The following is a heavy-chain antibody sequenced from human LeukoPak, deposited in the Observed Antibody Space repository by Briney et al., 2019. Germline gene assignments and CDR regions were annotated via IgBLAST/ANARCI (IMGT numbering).Heavy chain of an antibody. J-gene: IGHJ4*02. CDR3: ARGTARGIPAALNY. V-gene: IGHV1-8*01. CDR2: MNPNSGNT. D-gene: IGHD2-2*01. Sequence: ASVTVSCKASGYTFTSYDINWVRQATGQGLEWMGWMNPNSGNTGYAQKFQGRVTMTRNTSISTAYMELSSLRSEDTAVYYCARGTARGIPAALNYWGQGTLVTVSS. CDR1: GYTFTSYD.